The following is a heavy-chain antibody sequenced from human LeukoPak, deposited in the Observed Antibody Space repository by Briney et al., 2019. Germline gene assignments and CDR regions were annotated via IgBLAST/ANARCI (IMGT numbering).Heavy chain of an antibody. D-gene: IGHD1-14*01. CDR2: IYTSGST. J-gene: IGHJ4*02. Sequence: PSETLSLTCTVSGGSISSGSYYWSWIRQPAGKGLEWIGRIYTSGSTNYNPSLKSRVTISVDTSKNQFSLKLSSVTAADTAVYYCARDRGNRSKNRNAVDYWGQGTLVTVSS. CDR1: GGSISSGSYY. V-gene: IGHV4-61*02. CDR3: ARDRGNRSKNRNAVDY.